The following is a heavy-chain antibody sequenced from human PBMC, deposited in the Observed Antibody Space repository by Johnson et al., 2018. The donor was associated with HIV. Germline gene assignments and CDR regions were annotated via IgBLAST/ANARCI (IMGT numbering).Heavy chain of an antibody. Sequence: QVQLVESGGGVVQPGRSLRLSCAASGFTFSSYGMHWVRQAPGKGLEWVAVIWYDGSNKYYADSVKGRFTISRDNSKNKLYLQMNSLRAEDTAVYYFAKEGSSGWYFGDAFDIWGQGTMVTVSS. CDR1: GFTFSSYG. J-gene: IGHJ3*02. CDR2: IWYDGSNK. D-gene: IGHD6-19*01. CDR3: AKEGSSGWYFGDAFDI. V-gene: IGHV3-33*06.